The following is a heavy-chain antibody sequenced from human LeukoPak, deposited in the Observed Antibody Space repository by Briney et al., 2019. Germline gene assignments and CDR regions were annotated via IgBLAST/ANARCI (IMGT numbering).Heavy chain of an antibody. CDR3: ARRFLVYGRAFDI. CDR1: GGSISSSSYY. Sequence: PSETLSLTCTVSGGSISSSSYYWGWIRQPPGKGLEWIGSIYYSGSTYYNPSLKSRVTISVDTSKNQFSLKLSSVTAADTAVYYCARRFLVYGRAFDIWGQGTMVTVSS. D-gene: IGHD4-17*01. CDR2: IYYSGST. V-gene: IGHV4-39*01. J-gene: IGHJ3*02.